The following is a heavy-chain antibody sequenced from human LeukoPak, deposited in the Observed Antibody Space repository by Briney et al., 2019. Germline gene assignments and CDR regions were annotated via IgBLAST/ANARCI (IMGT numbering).Heavy chain of an antibody. D-gene: IGHD1-1*01. V-gene: IGHV3-23*01. CDR3: AKVEGASKASVY. J-gene: IGHJ4*02. Sequence: GGSLRLSCAASGFSFDNYIMTWVRQAPGRGLEWVSSISGSGGSTYYADSVKGRFTISRDNSKNTLYLQMYSLRAEDTAVYYCAKVEGASKASVYWGQGALVTVSS. CDR2: ISGSGGST. CDR1: GFSFDNYI.